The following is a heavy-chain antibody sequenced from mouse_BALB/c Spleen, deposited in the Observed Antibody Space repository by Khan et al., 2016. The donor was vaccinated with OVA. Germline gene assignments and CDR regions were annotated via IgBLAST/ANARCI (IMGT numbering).Heavy chain of an antibody. CDR1: GFSLTSYG. CDR2: IWGDGNT. V-gene: IGHV2-3*01. Sequence: QMQLEESGPSLVAPSQSLSITCTVSGFSLTSYGVSWVRQPPGKGLEWLGVIWGDGNTNFHSALRSRLSISKDNSKSQVFLKLNSLQTDDTATYYCAKDRGYYAVDYWGQGTSVTVSS. CDR3: AKDRGYYAVDY. J-gene: IGHJ4*01.